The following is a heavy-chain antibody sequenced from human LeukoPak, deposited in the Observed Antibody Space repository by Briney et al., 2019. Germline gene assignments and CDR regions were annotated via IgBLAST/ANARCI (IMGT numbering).Heavy chain of an antibody. CDR1: GFPFSSYW. J-gene: IGHJ6*04. CDR2: IKEDGSEK. V-gene: IGHV3-7*01. D-gene: IGHD3-10*02. Sequence: GALRLSCAASGFPFSSYWMSWVRPAPGEGLEWVANIKEDGSEKYYVDSVKGRFTISRDNAKNSLYLQMNSLRAEDTAVYYCAELGITMIGGVWGKGTTVTISS. CDR3: AELGITMIGGV.